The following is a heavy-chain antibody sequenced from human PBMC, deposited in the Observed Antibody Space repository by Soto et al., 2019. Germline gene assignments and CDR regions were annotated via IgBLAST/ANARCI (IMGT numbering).Heavy chain of an antibody. V-gene: IGHV4-31*03. J-gene: IGHJ4*02. CDR1: GVSISSGNYY. CDR3: ARDTRAQYSYDYNVFDY. CDR2: LSYSGNT. D-gene: IGHD5-18*01. Sequence: PSVTLSLTCTVTGVSISSGNYYWSWIRQHPGKGLEWIGFLSYSGNTYYNPSLKSRVTISVDTSENQFSLELTSVTAADTAVYYCARDTRAQYSYDYNVFDYRGQRTLVTVS.